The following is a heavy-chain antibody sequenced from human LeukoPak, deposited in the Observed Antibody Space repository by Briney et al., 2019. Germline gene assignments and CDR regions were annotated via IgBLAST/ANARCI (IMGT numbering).Heavy chain of an antibody. J-gene: IGHJ4*02. D-gene: IGHD3-22*01. V-gene: IGHV1-8*01. CDR2: MNPNSGNT. CDR3: ARDGDYDSTSDY. Sequence: ASVKVSCKASGYTFTSYDINWVRQATGQGLEWMGWMNPNSGNTGYAQKFQGRVTMTRNTSISTAYMELSSLRSEDTAVYYCARDGDYDSTSDYWGQGTLVTVSS. CDR1: GYTFTSYD.